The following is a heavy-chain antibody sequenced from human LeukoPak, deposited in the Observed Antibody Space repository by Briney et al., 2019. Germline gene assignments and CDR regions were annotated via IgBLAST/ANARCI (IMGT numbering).Heavy chain of an antibody. CDR3: ARHLPYQPIDY. CDR1: GDSINSRNYY. CDR2: VYNTGST. V-gene: IGHV4-39*07. D-gene: IGHD2-2*01. J-gene: IGHJ4*02. Sequence: SETLSLTCTVSGDSINSRNYYWGWIRQPPGRGLEWIGSVYNTGSTYYNLSLKSRVTISIDTSKNQFSLNLRYVTAADTAVYYCARHLPYQPIDYWGQGALVTVSS.